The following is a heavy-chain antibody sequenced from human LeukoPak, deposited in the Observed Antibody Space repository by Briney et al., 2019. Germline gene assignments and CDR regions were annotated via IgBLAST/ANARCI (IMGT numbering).Heavy chain of an antibody. V-gene: IGHV1-18*01. CDR2: ISAYNGNT. Sequence: GASVKVSCKXSGYTFTSYGISWVRQAPGQGLEWMGWISAYNGNTNYAQKLQGGVTMTTDTSTSTAYMELRSLRSDDTAVYYCARDALFVVVPAAMLENWFDPWGQGTLVTVSS. CDR3: ARDALFVVVPAAMLENWFDP. J-gene: IGHJ5*02. CDR1: GYTFTSYG. D-gene: IGHD2-2*01.